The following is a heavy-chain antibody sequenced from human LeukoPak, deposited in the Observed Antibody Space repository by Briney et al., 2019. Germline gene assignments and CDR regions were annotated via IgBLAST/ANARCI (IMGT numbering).Heavy chain of an antibody. CDR2: IYYRGNT. J-gene: IGHJ4*02. CDR1: GDSISSTTYY. CDR3: ARLYSGTRPPDY. Sequence: SETLSLTCTVSGDSISSTTYYWGFIRQPPGKGLEWIGSIYYRGNTYYNPSLKSRVTISVDTSNNQFSLKLSSVTAADTAVYYCARLYSGTRPPDYWGQGTLVTVSP. V-gene: IGHV4-39*01. D-gene: IGHD6-6*01.